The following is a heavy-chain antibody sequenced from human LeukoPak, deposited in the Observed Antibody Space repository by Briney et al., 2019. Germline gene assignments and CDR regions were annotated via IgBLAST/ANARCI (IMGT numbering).Heavy chain of an antibody. CDR3: ARERQGDY. CDR2: INPKNGDT. V-gene: IGHV1-2*02. Sequence: ASVKVSCKASGYTFTGYYIRWVRQAPGQGLEWMGWINPKNGDTKYAQTFQGRVTMTTDTSITTAYMEISWLTFDDTAVYFCARERQGDYWGQGTLVTVSS. J-gene: IGHJ4*02. CDR1: GYTFTGYY.